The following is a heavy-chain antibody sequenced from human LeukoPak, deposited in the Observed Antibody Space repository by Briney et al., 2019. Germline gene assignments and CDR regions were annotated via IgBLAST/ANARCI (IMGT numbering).Heavy chain of an antibody. CDR2: IRYDGSNK. CDR1: GFTFSSYG. V-gene: IGHV3-30*02. Sequence: PGGSLRLSCAASGFTFSSYGMHRVRQAPGKGLEWVAFIRYDGSNKYYADSVKGRFTISRDNSKNTLYLQMNSLRAEDTAVYYCAKGAMYYYYYMDVWGKGTTVTISS. CDR3: AKGAMYYYYYMDV. J-gene: IGHJ6*03.